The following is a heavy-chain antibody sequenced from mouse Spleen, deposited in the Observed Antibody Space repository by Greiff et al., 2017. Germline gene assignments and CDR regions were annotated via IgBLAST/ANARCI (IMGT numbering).Heavy chain of an antibody. CDR3: ARLRELRLVAWFAY. J-gene: IGHJ3*01. D-gene: IGHD3-2*02. CDR1: GYTFTKYW. Sequence: QVQLQQPGAELVKPGASVKMSCKASGYTFTKYWITWLKQRPGQGLEWIGDIYPGSGNTNYNEKFKTKATLTVDTSSATAYMQLRSLTSEDSGVYYCARLRELRLVAWFAYWGQGTLVTVSA. V-gene: IGHV1-55*01. CDR2: IYPGSGNT.